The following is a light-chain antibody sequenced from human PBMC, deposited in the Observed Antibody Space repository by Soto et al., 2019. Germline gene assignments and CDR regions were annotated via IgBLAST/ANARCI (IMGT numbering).Light chain of an antibody. CDR3: QQRSNWPPIT. CDR1: QSVGSY. CDR2: DAS. J-gene: IGKJ5*01. Sequence: EIVLTQSPATLSLSPGERATLSCRASQSVGSYLAWYQQKPGQPPRLLIYDASNRATGIPARFTGSESWTDFTLTINTLEHEDFAVYYCQQRSNWPPITFGQGTRLEIK. V-gene: IGKV3-11*01.